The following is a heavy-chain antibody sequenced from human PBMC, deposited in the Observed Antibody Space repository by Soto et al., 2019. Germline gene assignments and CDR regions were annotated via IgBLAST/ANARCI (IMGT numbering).Heavy chain of an antibody. CDR1: GFTLSSHD. J-gene: IGHJ1*01. V-gene: IGHV3-23*01. CDR2: ISASDGDA. CDR3: AKDSDRDYFQN. D-gene: IGHD3-10*01. Sequence: LRLSCAASGFTLSSHDMSWVRQTPDKGLEWISGISASDGDAYYADPVKGRFTTSRDNSQNTLYLQMNSLRVEDTAVYYCAKDSDRDYFQNWGQGTLVTVSS.